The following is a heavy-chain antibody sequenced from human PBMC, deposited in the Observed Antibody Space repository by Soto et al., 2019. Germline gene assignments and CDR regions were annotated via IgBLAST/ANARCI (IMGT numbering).Heavy chain of an antibody. CDR3: ARDLVPTLQWMGYYGMDV. J-gene: IGHJ6*02. Sequence: SETLSLTCTVSGGSISSYYWSWIRQPAGKGLEWIGRIYTSGSTNYNPSLKSRVTMSVDTSKNQFSLKLSSVTAADTAVYYCARDLVPTLQWMGYYGMDVWGQGTKVTVYS. CDR1: GGSISSYY. CDR2: IYTSGST. D-gene: IGHD6-19*01. V-gene: IGHV4-4*07.